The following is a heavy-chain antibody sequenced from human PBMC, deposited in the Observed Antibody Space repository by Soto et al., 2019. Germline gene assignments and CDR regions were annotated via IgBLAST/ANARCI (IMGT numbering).Heavy chain of an antibody. CDR1: GGSINSGGYS. D-gene: IGHD2-21*01. V-gene: IGHV4-31*03. Sequence: QVQLQESGPGLVKPSQTLSLTCTVSGGSINSGGYSWSWIRQHPGKGPEWIGYIYYSGSTYYNPSLKSRVTISVDTSKNQFSLKLSSVTAADTAVYYCARVVTDAFDIWGQGQWSPSLQ. J-gene: IGHJ3*02. CDR2: IYYSGST. CDR3: ARVVTDAFDI.